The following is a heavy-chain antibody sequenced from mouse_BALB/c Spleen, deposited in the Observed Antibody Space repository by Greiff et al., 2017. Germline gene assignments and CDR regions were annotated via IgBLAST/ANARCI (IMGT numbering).Heavy chain of an antibody. D-gene: IGHD1-2*01. Sequence: VQLQQSGAELARPGASVKLSCKASGYTFTSYWMQWVKQRPGQGLEWIGAIYPGDGDTRYTQKFKGKATLTADKSSSTAYMQLSSLASEDSAVYYCAVYYGYPYWGQGTLVTVSA. CDR1: GYTFTSYW. CDR3: AVYYGYPY. CDR2: IYPGDGDT. V-gene: IGHV1-87*01. J-gene: IGHJ3*01.